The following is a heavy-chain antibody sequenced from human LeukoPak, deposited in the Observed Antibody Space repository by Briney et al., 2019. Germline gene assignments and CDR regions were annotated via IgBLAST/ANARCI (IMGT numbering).Heavy chain of an antibody. CDR1: GFTFSSYG. CDR3: AKEKYRGNPRYYYHMDV. Sequence: AGGSLRLSCAASGFTFSSYGMHWVRQAPGKGLEWVAFIRYDGSNKYYADSVKGRFTISRDNSKNTLYLQMNSLRAEDTAVYYCAKEKYRGNPRYYYHMDVWGKGTTVTVSS. V-gene: IGHV3-30*02. CDR2: IRYDGSNK. D-gene: IGHD2-2*01. J-gene: IGHJ6*03.